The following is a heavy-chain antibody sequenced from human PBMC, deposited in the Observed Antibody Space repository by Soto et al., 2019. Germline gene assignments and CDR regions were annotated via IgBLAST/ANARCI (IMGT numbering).Heavy chain of an antibody. V-gene: IGHV1-58*02. CDR1: GFTFTSSA. D-gene: IGHD6-13*01. CDR3: AAVPGPRDSSSWSSEGGDY. J-gene: IGHJ4*02. Sequence: ASVKVSCKASGFTFTSSAMQWVRQARGQRLEWIGWIVVGSGNTNYAQKFQERVTITRDMSTSTAYMELSSLRSEDTAVYYCAAVPGPRDSSSWSSEGGDYWGQGTLVTVSS. CDR2: IVVGSGNT.